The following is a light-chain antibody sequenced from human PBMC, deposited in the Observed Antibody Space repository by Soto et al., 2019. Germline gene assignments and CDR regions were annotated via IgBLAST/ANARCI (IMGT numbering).Light chain of an antibody. V-gene: IGLV2-14*01. CDR1: SSDVGGYNY. Sequence: QSALTQPASVSGSPGQSITISCTGTSSDVGGYNYVSWYQQHPGKAPKLMIYDVSNRPSGVSNRFSGSKSGNTASLTISGLQAEDEDDYYCSSYTSRVVFGGGTKVTVL. J-gene: IGLJ2*01. CDR2: DVS. CDR3: SSYTSRVV.